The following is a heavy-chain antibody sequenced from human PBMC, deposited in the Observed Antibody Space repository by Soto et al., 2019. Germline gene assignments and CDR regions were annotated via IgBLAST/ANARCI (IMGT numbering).Heavy chain of an antibody. Sequence: ASVKVSCKAPRDTFTSYYINWVRQAPGQGLEWMGVINPHGGSTAYAQKFKGRVTLTRDTSASTVYMEVSSLTSEDTAMYYCERSPGGNFGIIIAGTNWFAPGVQGNLVTVS. CDR2: INPHGGST. D-gene: IGHD1-26*01. V-gene: IGHV1-46*01. J-gene: IGHJ5*02. CDR3: ERSPGGNFGIIIAGTNWFAP. CDR1: RDTFTSYY.